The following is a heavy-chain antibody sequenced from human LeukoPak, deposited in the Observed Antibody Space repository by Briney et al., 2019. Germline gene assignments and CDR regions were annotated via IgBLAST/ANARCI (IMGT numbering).Heavy chain of an antibody. J-gene: IGHJ5*02. V-gene: IGHV1-2*02. CDR3: ARADRLHGGPYLIGP. D-gene: IGHD2-21*01. CDR1: GYSFTDFY. CDR2: MNPNSGGT. Sequence: DSVKVSCTASGYSFTDFYMHWVRQAPGPGHGWMGWMNPNSGGTTSAQKFQGRVTMTRDTSITTVYMEVSWLTSDDTAIYYCARADRLHGGPYLIGPWGQGTLVTVSS.